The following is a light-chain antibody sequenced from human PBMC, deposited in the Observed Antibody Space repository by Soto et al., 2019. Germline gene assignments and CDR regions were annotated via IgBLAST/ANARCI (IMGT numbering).Light chain of an antibody. CDR2: DAS. CDR1: QSVSSY. CDR3: QQYDSSPIT. Sequence: EIVLPQSPDTLSFSPGERATLSCRTSQSVSSYLAWYQQKPGLAPRLLIYDASSRATGIPDRFSGSGSGTDFTLTISRLEPEDFAVYYCQQYDSSPITFCQVTRLEIK. J-gene: IGKJ5*01. V-gene: IGKV3D-20*01.